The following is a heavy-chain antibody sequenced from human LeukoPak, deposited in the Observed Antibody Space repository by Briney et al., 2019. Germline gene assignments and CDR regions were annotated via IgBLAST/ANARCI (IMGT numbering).Heavy chain of an antibody. CDR3: ARDQYSNGPYYFDY. CDR1: GFTFSSYS. D-gene: IGHD5-18*01. V-gene: IGHV3-21*01. Sequence: SGGSLRLSCAASGFTFSSYSMNWVRQAPGKGLEWVSSISSSSSYIYYADSVKGRFTISRDNAKNSLYLQMNSLRAEDTAVYYCARDQYSNGPYYFDYWGQGTLVTVSS. CDR2: ISSSSSYI. J-gene: IGHJ4*02.